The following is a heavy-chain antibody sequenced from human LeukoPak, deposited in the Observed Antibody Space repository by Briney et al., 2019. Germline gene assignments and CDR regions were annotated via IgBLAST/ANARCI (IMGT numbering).Heavy chain of an antibody. D-gene: IGHD3-10*01. V-gene: IGHV3-53*01. CDR2: IYSGGTT. Sequence: GGSLRLSCAASGLTVSSTFMSWVRQAPGKGLEWVSIIYSGGTTHYPDSVKGRSTISRDNSKNTLYLQMDSLRVGDTAIYYCARNTDYYGSGTYGYFDRWGRGTLVTVSS. CDR3: ARNTDYYGSGTYGYFDR. J-gene: IGHJ2*01. CDR1: GLTVSSTF.